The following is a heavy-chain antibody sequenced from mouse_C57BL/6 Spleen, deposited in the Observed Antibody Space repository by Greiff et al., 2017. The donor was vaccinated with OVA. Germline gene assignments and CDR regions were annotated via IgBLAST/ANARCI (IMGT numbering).Heavy chain of an antibody. V-gene: IGHV14-4*01. Sequence: EVQRVESGAELVRPGASVKLSCTASGFHIKDDYMHWVKQRPEQGLEWIGWIDPENGDTEYASKFQGKATITADTSSNTAYLQLSSLTSEDTAVYYCTTDGNYVPYWGQGTLVTVSA. CDR2: IDPENGDT. CDR1: GFHIKDDY. D-gene: IGHD2-1*01. CDR3: TTDGNYVPY. J-gene: IGHJ3*01.